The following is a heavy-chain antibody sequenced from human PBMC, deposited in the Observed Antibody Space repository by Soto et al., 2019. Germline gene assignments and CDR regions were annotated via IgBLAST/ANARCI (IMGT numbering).Heavy chain of an antibody. V-gene: IGHV4-59*01. CDR2: IYYSGST. J-gene: IGHJ4*02. CDR3: ARGPPFCGGDCYYDY. CDR1: GGSISSYY. Sequence: LRETLSLTCTVSGGSISSYYWSWIRQPPGKGLEWIGYIYYSGSTNYNPSLKSRVTISVDTSKNQFSLKLSSVTAADTAVYYCARGPPFCGGDCYYDYWGQGTLVTVSS. D-gene: IGHD2-21*02.